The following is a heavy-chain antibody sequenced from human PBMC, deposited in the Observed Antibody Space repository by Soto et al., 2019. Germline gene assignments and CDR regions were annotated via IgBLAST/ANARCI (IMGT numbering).Heavy chain of an antibody. CDR1: GYSFTSYW. CDR2: IDPSHSYT. D-gene: IGHD3-22*01. CDR3: ARLYYDSSGYYPDY. J-gene: IGHJ4*02. V-gene: IGHV5-10-1*01. Sequence: GEPLKISCKGSGYSFTSYWISWVRQMPGKGLEWMGRIDPSHSYTNYSPSFQGHVTISADKSISTAYLQWSSLKASDTVMYYCARLYYDSSGYYPDYWGQGTLVTVSS.